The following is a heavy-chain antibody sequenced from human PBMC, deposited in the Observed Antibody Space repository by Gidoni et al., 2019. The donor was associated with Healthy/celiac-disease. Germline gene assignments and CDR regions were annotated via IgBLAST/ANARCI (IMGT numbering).Heavy chain of an antibody. CDR1: GFPFSSYA. CDR2: ISGSGGST. J-gene: IGHJ6*02. CDR3: AKEWELLVGGMDV. Sequence: EVQLLESGGGLVQPGGSLRLSCAASGFPFSSYASSWVRQATGKGLECVAAISGSGGSTYYANSVKGRFTISRDNSKNTLYLQMNSLRAEDTAVYYCAKEWELLVGGMDVWGQGTTVTVSS. V-gene: IGHV3-23*01. D-gene: IGHD1-26*01.